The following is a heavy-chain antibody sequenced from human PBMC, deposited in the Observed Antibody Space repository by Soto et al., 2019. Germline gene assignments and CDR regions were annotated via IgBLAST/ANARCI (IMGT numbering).Heavy chain of an antibody. J-gene: IGHJ4*02. V-gene: IGHV3-21*01. Sequence: GGSLRLSCAASGFTFSSYSMNWVRQAPGKGLEWVSSISSSSSYIYYADSVKGRFTISRDNAKNSLYLQMNSLRAEDTAVYYCARDGDIVVVDYKVFDYWGQGTLVTVSS. CDR1: GFTFSSYS. D-gene: IGHD2-2*01. CDR2: ISSSSSYI. CDR3: ARDGDIVVVDYKVFDY.